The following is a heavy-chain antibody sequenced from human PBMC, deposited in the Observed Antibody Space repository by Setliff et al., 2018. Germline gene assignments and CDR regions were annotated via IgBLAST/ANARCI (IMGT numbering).Heavy chain of an antibody. CDR1: GDSISSRRNY. Sequence: PSETLSLTCTVSGDSISSRRNYWGWIRQPAGKGLEWIGQIYTSWSTNYNPSLKSRATISLDTSTNQFSLSLSSVTAADTAVYYCARMSGFQYMDVWGKGTTVTVSS. J-gene: IGHJ6*03. D-gene: IGHD3-3*01. CDR3: ARMSGFQYMDV. V-gene: IGHV4-61*09. CDR2: IYTSWST.